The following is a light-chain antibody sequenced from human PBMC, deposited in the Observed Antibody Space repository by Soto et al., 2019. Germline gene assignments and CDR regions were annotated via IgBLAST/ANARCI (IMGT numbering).Light chain of an antibody. Sequence: QPVLTQSPSASASLGASVKLTCTLSSGHSNYAIAWHQRQPEQGPRYLMKLNSDGSHSKGDGIPDRFSGSSSGTERYLTISSLQPEDEADYYCQTWGTGIQVFGGGTKVTVL. CDR3: QTWGTGIQV. V-gene: IGLV4-69*01. CDR1: SGHSNYA. CDR2: LNSDGSH. J-gene: IGLJ2*01.